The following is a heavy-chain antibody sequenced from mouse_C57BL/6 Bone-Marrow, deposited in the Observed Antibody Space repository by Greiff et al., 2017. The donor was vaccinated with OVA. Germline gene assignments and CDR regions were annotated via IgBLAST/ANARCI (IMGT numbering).Heavy chain of an antibody. CDR2: ISNGGGST. Sequence: EVQLVESGGGLVQPGGSLKLSCAASGFTFSDYYMYWVRQTPEKRLEWVAYISNGGGSTYYPDTVKGRFTISRDNAKNTRYLQMSRLKSEDTAMYYCARLELGLDYWGQGTTLTVSS. J-gene: IGHJ2*01. D-gene: IGHD4-1*01. CDR1: GFTFSDYY. V-gene: IGHV5-12*01. CDR3: ARLELGLDY.